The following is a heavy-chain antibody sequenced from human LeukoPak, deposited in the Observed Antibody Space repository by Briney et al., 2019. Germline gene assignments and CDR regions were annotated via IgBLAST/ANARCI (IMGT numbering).Heavy chain of an antibody. J-gene: IGHJ4*02. CDR2: ISAYNGNT. CDR3: ARVKARRLVPAAIGGPYYFDY. V-gene: IGHV1-18*01. Sequence: GASVKVSCKASGYTFTSYGISWVRQAPGQGLEWMGWISAYNGNTNYAQKLQGRVTMTTDTSTSTAYMELRSLRSDDTAVYYCARVKARRLVPAAIGGPYYFDYWGQGTLVTVSS. CDR1: GYTFTSYG. D-gene: IGHD2-2*02.